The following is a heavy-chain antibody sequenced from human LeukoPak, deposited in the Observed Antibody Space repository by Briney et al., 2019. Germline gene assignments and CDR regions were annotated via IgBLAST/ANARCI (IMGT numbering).Heavy chain of an antibody. D-gene: IGHD4-17*01. Sequence: GGSLRLSCAASGFTVSSNYMSWVRQAPGKGLEWVSVIYSGGSTDYADSVKGRFTISRDNSRNTLYLQMNNLSADDTAVYYCAKKGQGENYGKPDWGQGTLVTVSS. CDR2: IYSGGST. J-gene: IGHJ4*02. CDR1: GFTVSSNY. CDR3: AKKGQGENYGKPD. V-gene: IGHV3-53*01.